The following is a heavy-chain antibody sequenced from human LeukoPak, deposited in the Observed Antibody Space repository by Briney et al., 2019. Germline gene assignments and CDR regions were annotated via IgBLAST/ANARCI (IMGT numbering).Heavy chain of an antibody. CDR1: GYTLTELS. Sequence: ASVKVSCKISGYTLTELSMHWVRQAPGKGLEWMGGFDPEDGETIYAQKFQGRVTMTEDTSTDTAYMELSSLRSEDTAVYCCATAKKGDILTGYYIDYWGQGTLVTVSS. CDR3: ATAKKGDILTGYYIDY. J-gene: IGHJ4*02. CDR2: FDPEDGET. V-gene: IGHV1-24*01. D-gene: IGHD3-9*01.